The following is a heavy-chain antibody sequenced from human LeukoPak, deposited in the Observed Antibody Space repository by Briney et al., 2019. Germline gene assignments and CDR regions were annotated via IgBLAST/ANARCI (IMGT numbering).Heavy chain of an antibody. J-gene: IGHJ5*01. V-gene: IGHV4-39*01. Sequence: SETLSLTCTVSGASISSNSFYWGWIRQPPGKGLEWIGTIYYNGDPFYNPSLKSRVTMSVDTSASQFSLKLPSVTAADTAVYYCAVLLSRHYHWLDSWGRGTLVSVSS. CDR2: IYYNGDP. CDR3: AVLLSRHYHWLDS. D-gene: IGHD2/OR15-2a*01. CDR1: GASISSNSFY.